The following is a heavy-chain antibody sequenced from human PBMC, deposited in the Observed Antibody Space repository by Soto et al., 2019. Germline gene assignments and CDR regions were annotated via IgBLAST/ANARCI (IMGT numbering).Heavy chain of an antibody. D-gene: IGHD1-1*01. Sequence: EVQLVESGGGLVKPGGSLRLSCAASGFTFSNAWMSWVRQAPGQGLEWVGRIKSKTDGGTTDYAAPVTCRFTISRDDSKNTLYLQMNSLKTEDTAVYYCTTNGGRWNDGNSWFDPCGQGTLVTVSS. CDR3: TTNGGRWNDGNSWFDP. CDR1: GFTFSNAW. V-gene: IGHV3-15*01. J-gene: IGHJ5*02. CDR2: IKSKTDGGTT.